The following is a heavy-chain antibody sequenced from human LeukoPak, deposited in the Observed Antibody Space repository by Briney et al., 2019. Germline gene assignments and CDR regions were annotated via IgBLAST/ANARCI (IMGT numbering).Heavy chain of an antibody. J-gene: IGHJ4*02. CDR1: GYTFTSYY. CDR2: INPSGGST. CDR3: ARDPRPSYESGGYYYPGNY. V-gene: IGHV1-46*01. Sequence: GASVKVSCKASGYTFTSYYMHWVRQAPGQGLEWMAIINPSGGSTSYAQKFQGRVTMTRDTSTSTVYMELSSLRSEDTAVYYCARDPRPSYESGGYYYPGNYWGRETLVTASS. D-gene: IGHD3-22*01.